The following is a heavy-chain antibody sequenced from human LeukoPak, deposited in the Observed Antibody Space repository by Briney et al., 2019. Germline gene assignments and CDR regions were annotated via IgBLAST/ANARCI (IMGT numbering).Heavy chain of an antibody. V-gene: IGHV3-7*01. CDR3: ARGGSKSVVPAFYYYMDV. CDR1: GFTFSSYW. D-gene: IGHD2-2*01. J-gene: IGHJ6*03. CDR2: IKQDGSEK. Sequence: GGSLSLSCAASGFTFSSYWMSWVRQAPGKGLEWMANIKQDGSEKYYVDSVKGRFTISRDNAKNSLYLQMNSLRAEDTAVYYCARGGSKSVVPAFYYYMDVWGKGTTVTVSS.